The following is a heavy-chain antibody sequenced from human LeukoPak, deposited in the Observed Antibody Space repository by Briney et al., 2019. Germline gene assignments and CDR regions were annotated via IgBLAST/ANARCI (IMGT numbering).Heavy chain of an antibody. V-gene: IGHV3-21*04. J-gene: IGHJ4*02. D-gene: IGHD2/OR15-2a*01. CDR3: AGHHPRNTVDF. Sequence: PGGSLRLSCAASGFTFSSYSMNWVRQAPGKGLEWVSSISSSSSYIYYADSVKGRFTISRDNAKNSLYLQMNSLRAEDTAVYYCAGHHPRNTVDFWGQGTLVTVSS. CDR1: GFTFSSYS. CDR2: ISSSSSYI.